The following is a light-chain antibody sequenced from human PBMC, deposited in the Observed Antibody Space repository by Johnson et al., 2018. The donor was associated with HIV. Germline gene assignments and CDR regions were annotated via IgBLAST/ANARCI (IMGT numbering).Light chain of an antibody. CDR1: SSNIGSNT. Sequence: QSVLTQPPSASGTPGQRVTISCSGSSSNIGSNTVNWYQQLPGTAPKLLIYRNNQRPSGVPDRFSGSKSGTSASLAISGLQAEAEADYYCAAWDDSLNGRYVFGTGTKVTVL. V-gene: IGLV1-44*01. CDR3: AAWDDSLNGRYV. CDR2: RNN. J-gene: IGLJ1*01.